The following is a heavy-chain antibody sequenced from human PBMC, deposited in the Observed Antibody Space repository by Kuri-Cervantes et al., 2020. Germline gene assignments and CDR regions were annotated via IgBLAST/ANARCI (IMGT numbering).Heavy chain of an antibody. CDR2: ISSSSSYI. CDR1: GFTFSSYS. V-gene: IGHV3-21*01. CDR3: ARPLNYYYYMDV. Sequence: GGSLRLSCAASGFTFSSYSMNWARQAPGKGLEWVSSISSSSSYIYYADSVKGRFTISRDNAKNSLYLQMNSLRAEDTAVYYCARPLNYYYYMDVWGKGTTVTVSS. J-gene: IGHJ6*03.